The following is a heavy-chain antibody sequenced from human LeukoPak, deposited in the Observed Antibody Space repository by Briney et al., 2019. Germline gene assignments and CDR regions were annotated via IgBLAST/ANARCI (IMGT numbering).Heavy chain of an antibody. CDR2: IWHDGSNK. V-gene: IGHV3-33*06. Sequence: GGSLRLSCAAPGFTFSDYGLHWVRQAPGKGLEWVALIWHDGSNKYYADSVMGRFTISRDNSKNTLYLQMNSLRAEDTAMYYCAKGGDAYTEFYYYYMDVWGKGTTVTVSS. CDR3: AKGGDAYTEFYYYYMDV. D-gene: IGHD5-24*01. J-gene: IGHJ6*03. CDR1: GFTFSDYG.